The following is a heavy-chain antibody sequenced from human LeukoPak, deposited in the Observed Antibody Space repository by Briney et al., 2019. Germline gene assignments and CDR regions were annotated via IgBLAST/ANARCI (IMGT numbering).Heavy chain of an antibody. CDR2: IHDDGRT. D-gene: IGHD6-25*01. J-gene: IGHJ5*02. CDR1: GGSMSDSIT. Sequence: KPSETLSLTCSVSGGSMSDSITWGWVRPPPGKGLEWLANIHDDGRTAPNPFLRSRLTISQDRSKNQFSLKVSSVTAADTAFYYCAKVLTAAGLDLWGQGILVTVSS. CDR3: AKVLTAAGLDL. V-gene: IGHV4/OR15-8*01.